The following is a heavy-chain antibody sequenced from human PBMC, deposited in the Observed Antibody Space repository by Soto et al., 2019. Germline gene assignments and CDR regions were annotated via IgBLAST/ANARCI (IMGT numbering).Heavy chain of an antibody. CDR3: ARDHQYAFDI. CDR2: IWYDGGNK. Sequence: PGGSLRLSCAASGFAFSTYGMHWVRQAPGKGLEWVAVIWYDGGNKYYADSVKGRFTISRDNSKNTLYLQMNSLRREDTSVYYWARDHQYAFDIWGQGTTVTVSS. CDR1: GFAFSTYG. D-gene: IGHD2-2*01. J-gene: IGHJ3*02. V-gene: IGHV3-33*01.